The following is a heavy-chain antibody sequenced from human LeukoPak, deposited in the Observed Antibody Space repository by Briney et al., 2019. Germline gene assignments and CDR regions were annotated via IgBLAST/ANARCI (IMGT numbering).Heavy chain of an antibody. D-gene: IGHD3-16*01. CDR2: INHNGNVN. CDR1: GFTFSSYW. CDR3: ARGGGLDV. J-gene: IGHJ6*02. V-gene: IGHV3-7*03. Sequence: QPGGSLRLSCATSGFTFSSYWMNCARQAPGKGLEWVVSINHNGNVNYYVDSVKGRFTISRDNAKNSLYLQMSNLRAEDTAVYFCARGGGLDVWGQGATVTVSS.